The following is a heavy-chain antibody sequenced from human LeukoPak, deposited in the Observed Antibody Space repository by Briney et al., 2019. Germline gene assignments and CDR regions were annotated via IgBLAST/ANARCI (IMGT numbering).Heavy chain of an antibody. CDR3: AREGRPWEYYFDY. Sequence: GGSLRLSCAASGFTFSNAWMSWVRQAPGKGLEWVGRIKSKTDGGTTDYAAPVKGRFTISRDDSKNTLYLQMNSLRAEDTAVYYCAREGRPWEYYFDYWGQGTLVTVSS. D-gene: IGHD1-26*01. CDR2: IKSKTDGGTT. CDR1: GFTFSNAW. V-gene: IGHV3-15*01. J-gene: IGHJ4*02.